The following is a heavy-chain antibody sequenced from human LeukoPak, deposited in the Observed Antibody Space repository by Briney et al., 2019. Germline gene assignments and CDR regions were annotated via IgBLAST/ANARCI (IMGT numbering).Heavy chain of an antibody. V-gene: IGHV3-23*01. CDR3: AKRILVTVVTPAGDFQH. Sequence: GGSLRLSCTASGLTFSDYYMTWIRQAPGKGLEWVSAISGSGGSTYYAGSVKGRFTISRDNSKNTLYLQMNSLRAEDTAVYYCAKRILVTVVTPAGDFQHWGQGTLVTVSS. J-gene: IGHJ1*01. CDR1: GLTFSDYY. D-gene: IGHD4-23*01. CDR2: ISGSGGST.